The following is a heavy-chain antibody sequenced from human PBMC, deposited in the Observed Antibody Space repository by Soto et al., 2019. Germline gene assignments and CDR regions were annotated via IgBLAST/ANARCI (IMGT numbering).Heavy chain of an antibody. CDR2: ISSSSSYI. Sequence: EVQLVESGGGLVKPGGSLRLSCAASGFTFSSYSMNWVRQAPGKGLEWVSSISSSSSYIYYADSVKGRFTISRDNAKNSLYLQMNSLRAEDTAVYYCARESSATVPYYYYYGMDVWGQGTTVTVSS. J-gene: IGHJ6*02. CDR1: GFTFSSYS. D-gene: IGHD4-4*01. V-gene: IGHV3-21*01. CDR3: ARESSATVPYYYYYGMDV.